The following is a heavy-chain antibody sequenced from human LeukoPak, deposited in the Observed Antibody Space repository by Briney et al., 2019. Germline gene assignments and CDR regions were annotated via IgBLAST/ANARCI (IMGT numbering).Heavy chain of an antibody. CDR2: IYYSGST. J-gene: IGHJ6*03. CDR1: GGSFSSYY. Sequence: SETLSLTCTVSGGSFSSYYWSWIRQPPGKGLEWIGYIYYSGSTNYNPSLKSRVTISVDTSKNQFSLKLSSVTAADTAVYYCARAVVVAATLINYYYMDVWGKGTTVTVSS. V-gene: IGHV4-59*01. D-gene: IGHD2-15*01. CDR3: ARAVVVAATLINYYYMDV.